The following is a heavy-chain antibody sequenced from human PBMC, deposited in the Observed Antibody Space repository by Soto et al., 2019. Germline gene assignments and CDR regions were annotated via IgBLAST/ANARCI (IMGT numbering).Heavy chain of an antibody. CDR3: TRSVITTAGTDAFDI. CDR2: ISPSSGGT. CDR1: GYTFTSYY. J-gene: IGHJ3*02. Sequence: QVQLVQSGAEVKKPGASVRVSCKASGYTFTSYYIHWVRQAPGQGPEWMGMISPSSGGTDYAQKFQGRVTMTRDTSTSTGYMALSSLRSEDTAVYFCTRSVITTAGTDAFDIWGQGTLVTVSS. D-gene: IGHD6-13*01. V-gene: IGHV1-46*03.